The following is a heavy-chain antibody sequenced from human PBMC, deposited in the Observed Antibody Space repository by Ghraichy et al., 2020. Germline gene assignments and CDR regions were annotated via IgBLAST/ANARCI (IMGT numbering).Heavy chain of an antibody. V-gene: IGHV1-18*01. Sequence: GRRAAGQGLEWVGWISAYNGNTNYAQKLQGRVTMTTDTSTSTAYMELRSLRSDDTAVYYCARENYDFWSGYPKLVSYYYYMDVWGKGTTVTVSS. J-gene: IGHJ6*03. CDR2: ISAYNGNT. D-gene: IGHD3-3*01. CDR3: ARENYDFWSGYPKLVSYYYYMDV.